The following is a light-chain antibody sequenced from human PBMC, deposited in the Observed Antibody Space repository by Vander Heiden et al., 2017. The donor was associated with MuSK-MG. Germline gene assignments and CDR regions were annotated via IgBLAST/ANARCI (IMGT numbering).Light chain of an antibody. J-gene: IGLJ2*01. Sequence: SALTPLAPVSVSPRQSVTISCSGTSSEVGGYNYVSWYQQHSGKAPKLMIYEVSNQPSGVSNRFSGSKSGNTASLTISGLQAEDEADYYCSSYTSSSTVVFGGGTKLTVL. CDR3: SSYTSSSTVV. CDR1: SSEVGGYNY. CDR2: EVS. V-gene: IGLV2-14*01.